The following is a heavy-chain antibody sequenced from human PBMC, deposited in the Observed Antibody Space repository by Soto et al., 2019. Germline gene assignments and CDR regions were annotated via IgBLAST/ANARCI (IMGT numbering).Heavy chain of an antibody. D-gene: IGHD2-2*01. V-gene: IGHV1-18*01. J-gene: IGHJ6*02. Sequence: ASVKVSCKASGYTFTSYGISWVRQAPGQGLEWMGWISAYNGNTNYAQKLQGRVTMTTDTSTSTAYMELRSLRSDDTAVYYCARFEFVVVPAANNGMDVWGQGTTVTVSS. CDR2: ISAYNGNT. CDR1: GYTFTSYG. CDR3: ARFEFVVVPAANNGMDV.